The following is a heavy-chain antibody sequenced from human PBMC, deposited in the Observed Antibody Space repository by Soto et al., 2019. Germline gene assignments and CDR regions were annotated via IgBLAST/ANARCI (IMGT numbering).Heavy chain of an antibody. CDR1: GISLSTRGVG. V-gene: IGHV2-5*02. D-gene: IGHD6-19*01. CDR3: ALSSHSSGWYESLWDH. CDR2: IYWDDDK. J-gene: IGHJ4*02. Sequence: QITLKESGPPLVKPTQTLTLTCTFSGISLSTRGVGVGWIRQPPGKALEWLTLIYWDDDKRYNPSLKSRLTITKDTSKIQVVLTMTNMDPVYTASYYCALSSHSSGWYESLWDHWGQAVLFTVSS.